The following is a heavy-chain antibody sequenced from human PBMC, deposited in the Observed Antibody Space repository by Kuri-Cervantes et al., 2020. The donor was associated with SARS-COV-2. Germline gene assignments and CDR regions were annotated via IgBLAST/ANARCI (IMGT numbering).Heavy chain of an antibody. CDR3: AKGDIVVVPAAISPYYYGMDV. CDR1: GFTFSSYE. CDR2: ISGSGGST. J-gene: IGHJ6*02. D-gene: IGHD2-2*01. Sequence: LSLTCAASGFTFSSYEMNWVRQAPGKGLEWVSAISGSGGSTYYADSVKGRFTISRDNSKNTLYLQMNSLRAEDTAVYYCAKGDIVVVPAAISPYYYGMDVWGQGTTVTVSS. V-gene: IGHV3-23*01.